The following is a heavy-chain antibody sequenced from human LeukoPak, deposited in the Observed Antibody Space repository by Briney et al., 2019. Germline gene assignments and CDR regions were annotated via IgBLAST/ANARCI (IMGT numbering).Heavy chain of an antibody. Sequence: ASVKVSCKASGYTFTTHSLAWVRQAPGQSLEWMGWISVNNGGTNYAQSFQDRVTLTRDTSTNTAYLELRSLRSDDTAIIYCATATQPRGYFLHWGQGTLVTVSS. V-gene: IGHV1-18*01. CDR3: ATATQPRGYFLH. D-gene: IGHD2-2*01. CDR2: ISVNNGGT. CDR1: GYTFTTHS. J-gene: IGHJ1*01.